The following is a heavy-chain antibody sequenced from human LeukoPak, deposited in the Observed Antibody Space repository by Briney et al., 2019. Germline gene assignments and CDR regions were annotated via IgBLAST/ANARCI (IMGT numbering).Heavy chain of an antibody. CDR3: ATGWGDSSSWYNWFDP. CDR1: GYTLTELS. J-gene: IGHJ5*02. CDR2: FDPEDGET. Sequence: ASVKVSCKVSGYTLTELSMHGVRQAPGKGLEGMGGFDPEDGETIYAQKFQGRVTMTEDTSTDTAYMELSSLRSEDTAVYYCATGWGDSSSWYNWFDPWGQGTLVTVSS. V-gene: IGHV1-24*01. D-gene: IGHD6-13*01.